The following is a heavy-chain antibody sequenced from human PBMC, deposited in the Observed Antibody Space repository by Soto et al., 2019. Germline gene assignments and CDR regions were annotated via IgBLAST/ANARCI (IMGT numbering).Heavy chain of an antibody. CDR2: ISSSSSYI. CDR3: ARDGEVSDYYMDV. CDR1: GFTCSSYS. J-gene: IGHJ6*03. V-gene: IGHV3-21*01. D-gene: IGHD3-10*01. Sequence: EVQLVESGGGLVKPGGSLRLSCAASGFTCSSYSMNWVRQAPGKGLEWVSSISSSSSYIYYADSVKGRFTISRDNAKNSLYLQMNSLRAEDTAVYYCARDGEVSDYYMDVWGKGTTVTVSS.